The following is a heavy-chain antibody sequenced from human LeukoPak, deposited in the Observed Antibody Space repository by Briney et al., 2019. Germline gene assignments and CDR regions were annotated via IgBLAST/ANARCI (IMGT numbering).Heavy chain of an antibody. CDR1: GFTVSSNY. CDR3: ARRMGSSWAYDF. V-gene: IGHV3-53*01. Sequence: GGSLRLSCAASGFTVSSNYMSWVRQAPGKGLEWVSVIYSGGSTYYADSVKGRFTISRDNSKNTLYLQMNSLRVEDTAVYYCARRMGSSWAYDFWGQGTLVTVSS. J-gene: IGHJ4*02. CDR2: IYSGGST. D-gene: IGHD6-13*01.